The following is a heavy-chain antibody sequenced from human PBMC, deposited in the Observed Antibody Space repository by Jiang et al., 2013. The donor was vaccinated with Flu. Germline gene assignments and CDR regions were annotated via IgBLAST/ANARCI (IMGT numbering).Heavy chain of an antibody. D-gene: IGHD3-3*01. CDR3: ARRGVYYDFWSGYSAPWGMDV. Sequence: KSRVTISVDTSKNQFSLKLSSVTAADTAVYYCARRGVYYDFWSGYSAPWGMDVWGQGTTVTVSS. V-gene: IGHV4-59*08. J-gene: IGHJ6*02.